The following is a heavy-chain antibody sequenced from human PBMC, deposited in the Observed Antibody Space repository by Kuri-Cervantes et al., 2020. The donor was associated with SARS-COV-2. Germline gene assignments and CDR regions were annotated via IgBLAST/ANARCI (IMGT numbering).Heavy chain of an antibody. J-gene: IGHJ6*02. CDR3: ASSPMVRGVTRNYYYYGMDV. D-gene: IGHD3-10*01. V-gene: IGHV5-51*01. CDR1: GYSFTSYW. CDR2: IYPGDSDT. Sequence: KVSCKGSGYSFTSYWIGWVRQMPGKGLEWMGIIYPGDSDTRYSPPFQGQVTISADKSISTAYLQWSSLKASDTAMYYCASSPMVRGVTRNYYYYGMDVWGQGTTVTVSS.